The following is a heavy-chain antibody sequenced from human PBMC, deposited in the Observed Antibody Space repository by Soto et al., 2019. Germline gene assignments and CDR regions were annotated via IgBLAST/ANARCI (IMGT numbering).Heavy chain of an antibody. J-gene: IGHJ4*02. CDR1: GGTFSSYT. Sequence: QVQLVQSGAEVKKPGSSVKVSCKASGGTFSSYTISWVRQAPGQGLEWMGRIIPILGIANYAQKFQGRVTITADKSTSTAYMELSRLRSEDTAVYYCARDPANYYDSSGYVGYWGQGTLVTVSS. D-gene: IGHD3-22*01. CDR3: ARDPANYYDSSGYVGY. V-gene: IGHV1-69*08. CDR2: IIPILGIA.